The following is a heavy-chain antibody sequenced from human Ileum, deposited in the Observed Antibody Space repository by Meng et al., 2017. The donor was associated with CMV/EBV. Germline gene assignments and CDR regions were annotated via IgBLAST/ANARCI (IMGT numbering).Heavy chain of an antibody. CDR1: GFAFSSYW. Sequence: GGSLRLSCAASGFAFSSYWMSWVRRAPGKGLEWMGNIKQDGSETYYVDSMKGRFTISRDNAKNSLYLQMNSLRAEDTAVYYCATLAVAGRYVDYWGQGTLVTVSS. V-gene: IGHV3-7*01. CDR3: ATLAVAGRYVDY. J-gene: IGHJ4*02. CDR2: IKQDGSET. D-gene: IGHD6-19*01.